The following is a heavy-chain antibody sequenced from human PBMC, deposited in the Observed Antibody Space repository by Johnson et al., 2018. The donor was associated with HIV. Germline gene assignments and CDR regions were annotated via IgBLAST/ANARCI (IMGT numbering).Heavy chain of an antibody. CDR2: IKQDGSEK. D-gene: IGHD4-17*01. CDR1: GFTLSSNY. V-gene: IGHV3-7*01. J-gene: IGHJ3*02. Sequence: VQLVESGGGLVQPGGSLRLSCAASGFTLSSNYMSWVRQAPGKGLEWVANIKQDGSEKYYVDSVKGRFTISRDNSKNRLYLQMNSLSAEDTAVYYCASGDYVAAFDIWGQGTMVTVSS. CDR3: ASGDYVAAFDI.